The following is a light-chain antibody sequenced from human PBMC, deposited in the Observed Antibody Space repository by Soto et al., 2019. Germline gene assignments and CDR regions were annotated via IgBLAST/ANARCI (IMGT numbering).Light chain of an antibody. CDR3: QQYNNWPWT. V-gene: IGKV3-15*01. J-gene: IGKJ1*01. CDR1: QSVSSN. CDR2: GAS. Sequence: EIVMTPSPATLSVSPGERATLSCRASQSVSSNLAWYQQKPGQAPRVXIYGASTRATGIPARFSGSGSGTEFTLTISSLQSEDFAVYYCQQYNNWPWTFGQGTKVEIK.